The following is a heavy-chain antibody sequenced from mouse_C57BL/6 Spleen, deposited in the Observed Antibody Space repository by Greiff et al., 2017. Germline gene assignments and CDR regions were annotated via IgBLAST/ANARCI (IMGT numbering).Heavy chain of an antibody. V-gene: IGHV1-19*01. J-gene: IGHJ4*01. Sequence: VQLKESGPVLVKPGASVKMSCKASGYTFTDYYMNWVKQSHGKSLEWIGVINPYNGGTSYNQKFKGKATLTVDKSSSTAYMELNSLTSEDSAVYYCARKGYTRGSSPYYAMDYWGQGTSVTVSS. D-gene: IGHD1-1*01. CDR1: GYTFTDYY. CDR2: INPYNGGT. CDR3: ARKGYTRGSSPYYAMDY.